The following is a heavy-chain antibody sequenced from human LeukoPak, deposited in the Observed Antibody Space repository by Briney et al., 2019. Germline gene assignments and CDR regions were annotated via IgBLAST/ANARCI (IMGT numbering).Heavy chain of an antibody. CDR1: GGTFSSYA. Sequence: GASVKVSCKASGGTFSSYAISWVRQAPGQGLEWMGGIIPIFGTASYAQKFQGRVTITADESTSTAYMELSSLRSEDTAVYYCARSWDSSSWYLFDYWGQGTLVTVSS. CDR2: IIPIFGTA. D-gene: IGHD6-13*01. V-gene: IGHV1-69*13. CDR3: ARSWDSSSWYLFDY. J-gene: IGHJ4*02.